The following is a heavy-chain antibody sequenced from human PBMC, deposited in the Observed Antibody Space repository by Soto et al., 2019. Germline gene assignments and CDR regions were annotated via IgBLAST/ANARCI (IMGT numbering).Heavy chain of an antibody. CDR2: INAGNGNT. CDR3: ARDPHTRELVDMLTGYYHYYYYMDV. CDR1: GYTFTSYA. J-gene: IGHJ6*03. D-gene: IGHD3-9*01. Sequence: QVQLVQSGAEVKKPGASVKVSCKASGYTFTSYAMHWVRQAPGQRLEWMGWINAGNGNTKYSQKLQVRGTITRDTSASTAYMELSSLRSADTAVDYCARDPHTRELVDMLTGYYHYYYYMDVWGKGTTVTVSS. V-gene: IGHV1-3*01.